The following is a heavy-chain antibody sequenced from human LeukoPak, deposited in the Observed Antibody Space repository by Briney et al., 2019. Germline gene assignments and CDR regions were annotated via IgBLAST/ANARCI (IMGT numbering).Heavy chain of an antibody. Sequence: GGSLRLSCAASGFTFSSFWMSWVRQAPGKGLEWVANIKQDGSAKYYVDSVRGRFTISRDNAKKSQYLQMNSLQAKDSAVYYCARTVAGPHPSYYYYYYMDVWGKGTTVTVSS. V-gene: IGHV3-7*01. CDR3: ARTVAGPHPSYYYYYYMDV. CDR2: IKQDGSAK. J-gene: IGHJ6*03. CDR1: GFTFSSFW. D-gene: IGHD6-19*01.